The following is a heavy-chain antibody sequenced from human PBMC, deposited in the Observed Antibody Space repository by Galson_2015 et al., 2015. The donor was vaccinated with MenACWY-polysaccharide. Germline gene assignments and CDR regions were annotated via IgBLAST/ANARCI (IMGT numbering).Heavy chain of an antibody. CDR1: GSRFSNSG. J-gene: IGHJ3*02. CDR2: IQYDGSKI. CDR3: AREGSRIVFHAFDT. D-gene: IGHD6-13*01. Sequence: SLRLSCAASGSRFSNSGMHWVRQAPGKGLEWVAVIQYDGSKIVYADSVKGRFTISRDNSKNTLFLEMNSLGAEDTAVYYCAREGSRIVFHAFDTWGQGTMGTVSS. V-gene: IGHV3-33*01.